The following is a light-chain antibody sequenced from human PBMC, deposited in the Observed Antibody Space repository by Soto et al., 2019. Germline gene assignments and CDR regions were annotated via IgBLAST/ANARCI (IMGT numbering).Light chain of an antibody. Sequence: EIVLTQSPGTLSLSPGERATLSCRASQSVNNNYLAWYQHKPGQSPRLLIYAASNRARVIQDRFVGSGSGTDFAITVSRLEPEDVAVYYCQQYGSAPWTFGQGTKVE. CDR3: QQYGSAPWT. J-gene: IGKJ1*01. CDR2: AAS. CDR1: QSVNNNY. V-gene: IGKV3-20*01.